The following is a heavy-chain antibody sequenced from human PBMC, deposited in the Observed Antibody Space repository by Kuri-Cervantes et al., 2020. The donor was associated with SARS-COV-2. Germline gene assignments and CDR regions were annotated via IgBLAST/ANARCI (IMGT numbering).Heavy chain of an antibody. CDR3: ARVSALRFLERVNAFDN. V-gene: IGHV4-39*01. J-gene: IGHJ3*02. D-gene: IGHD3-3*01. Sequence: SETLSLTCTVPGGSISSSSYYWGWIRQPPGKGLEWIGSIYYSGSTYYNPSLKSRVTISVDTSKNQFSLKLSSVTAADTAVYYCARVSALRFLERVNAFDNWGQGTMVTVSS. CDR1: GGSISSSSYY. CDR2: IYYSGST.